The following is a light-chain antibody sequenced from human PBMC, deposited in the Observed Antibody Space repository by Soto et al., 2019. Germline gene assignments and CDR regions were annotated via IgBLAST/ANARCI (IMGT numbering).Light chain of an antibody. Sequence: IQMTQSPSTLAGSVGDRVSITCLGSQTMSRWLAWYQQKPGKAPTLLIYKASTLKSGVPSRFSGSGSGTEFTLTISSXQPDHFATYHCQHYHRYSEAFGQGTKVDI. V-gene: IGKV1-5*03. J-gene: IGKJ1*01. CDR2: KAS. CDR3: QHYHRYSEA. CDR1: QTMSRW.